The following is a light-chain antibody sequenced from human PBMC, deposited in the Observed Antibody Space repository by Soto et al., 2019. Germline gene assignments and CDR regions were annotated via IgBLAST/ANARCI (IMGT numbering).Light chain of an antibody. CDR3: QRYTSAPHT. Sequence: DIQMTQSPSSLSASVGDEVTITCRASQGISKYLAWYQQKPGKVPRLLVYGASTLQSGVPSRFSGSGSGTEFTLTISSLRPEDVATYYCQRYTSAPHTFGQGTKLEIK. V-gene: IGKV1-27*01. J-gene: IGKJ2*01. CDR1: QGISKY. CDR2: GAS.